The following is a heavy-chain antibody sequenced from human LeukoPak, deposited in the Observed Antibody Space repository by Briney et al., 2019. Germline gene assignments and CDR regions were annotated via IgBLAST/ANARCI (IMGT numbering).Heavy chain of an antibody. V-gene: IGHV1-69*04. CDR2: IIPILGIA. CDR3: ARSLYYGGFDY. J-gene: IGHJ4*01. CDR1: GGTFSSYA. D-gene: IGHD3-22*01. Sequence: SVKVSCKASGGTFSSYAISWVRQAPGQGLEWMGRIIPILGIANYAQKFQGRVTITADKSTSTAYMELSSLRSEDTAVYYCARSLYYGGFDYWGQEPWSPSPQ.